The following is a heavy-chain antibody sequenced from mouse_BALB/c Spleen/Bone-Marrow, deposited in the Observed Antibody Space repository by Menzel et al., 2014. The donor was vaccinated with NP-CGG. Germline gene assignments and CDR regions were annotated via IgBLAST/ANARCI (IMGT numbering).Heavy chain of an antibody. CDR2: IWAGGSM. Sequence: VLLVESGPGLVAPSQSLSITCTVSEFSLSSYGVHWVRQPPGKGLEWLGVIWAGGSMIYNSALMSRLSISKDNSKSQVFLKMKSLRNDDTAMYYCAREGRENYGSSGDAMDYWGQGTSVTVSS. CDR1: EFSLSSYG. CDR3: AREGRENYGSSGDAMDY. J-gene: IGHJ4*01. V-gene: IGHV2-9*02. D-gene: IGHD1-1*01.